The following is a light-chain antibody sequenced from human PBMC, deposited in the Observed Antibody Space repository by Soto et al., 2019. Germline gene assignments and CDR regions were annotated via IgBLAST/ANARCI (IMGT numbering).Light chain of an antibody. CDR2: DVS. J-gene: IGLJ1*01. CDR3: SSYTSSSTYV. V-gene: IGLV2-14*01. Sequence: QSMLTQPSSVSASPGQSIAISCTGTSSDVGGYNYVSWYQQHPGKAPKLMVYDVSNRPSGVSNRFSGSKSGNTASLTISGLQAEDEADYYCSSYTSSSTYVFGTGTKVT. CDR1: SSDVGGYNY.